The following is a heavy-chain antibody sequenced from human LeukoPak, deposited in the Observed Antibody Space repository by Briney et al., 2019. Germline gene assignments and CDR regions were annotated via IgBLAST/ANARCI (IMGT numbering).Heavy chain of an antibody. CDR1: GGSFSGYH. D-gene: IGHD2-2*01. Sequence: PSETLSLTCAVYGGSFSGYHWSWIRQPQGKGLEWIGEINHSGSTNCNPSLKSRVTISVDTSKNQFSLKLSSVTAADTAVYYCARGLGCSSTSCYRTPSSYNWFDPWGQGTLVTVSS. CDR3: ARGLGCSSTSCYRTPSSYNWFDP. CDR2: INHSGST. V-gene: IGHV4-34*01. J-gene: IGHJ5*02.